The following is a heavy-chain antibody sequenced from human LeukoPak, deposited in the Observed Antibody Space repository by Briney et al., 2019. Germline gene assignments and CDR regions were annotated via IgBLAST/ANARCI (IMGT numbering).Heavy chain of an antibody. CDR2: ISAYNGNT. CDR1: GYTFTSYG. V-gene: IGHV1-18*01. J-gene: IGHJ4*02. Sequence: GASVKVSCKASGYTFTSYGISWVRQAPGQGLEWMGWISAYNGNTNYAQKLQGRVTMTTDTSTSTAYMELRSLRSDDTAVYYCARGEEGATRGIPIDYWGRGTLVTVSS. CDR3: ARGEEGATRGIPIDY. D-gene: IGHD1-26*01.